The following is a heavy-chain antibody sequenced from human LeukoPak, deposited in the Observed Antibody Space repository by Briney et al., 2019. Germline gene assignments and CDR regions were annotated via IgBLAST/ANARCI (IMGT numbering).Heavy chain of an antibody. Sequence: PSETLSLTCAVYGGSFSNYYWSWIRQPAGKGLEWIGRIYTSGSTNYNPSLKSRVTMSVDTSKNQFSLKLSSVTAADTAVYYCAREGEGVVMNYFDYWGQGTLVTVSS. V-gene: IGHV4-4*07. CDR1: GGSFSNYY. CDR3: AREGEGVVMNYFDY. J-gene: IGHJ4*02. CDR2: IYTSGST. D-gene: IGHD3-22*01.